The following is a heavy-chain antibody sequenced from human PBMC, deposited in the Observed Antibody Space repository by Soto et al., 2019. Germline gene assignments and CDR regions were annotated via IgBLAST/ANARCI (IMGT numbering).Heavy chain of an antibody. CDR2: INHSGST. CDR1: GGSSSRYY. V-gene: IGHV4-34*01. CDR3: ERGRAFSYYGLGRDDHGTHV. J-gene: IGHJ6*02. Sequence: SETLSLTCAVYGGSSSRYYWSWIRQPPGKGLEWLGEINHSGSTNYNPSLKSRVTISVDTSKNQFSLKLSSVTAADTAVYYCERGRAFSYYGLGRDDHGTHVWCQGTT. D-gene: IGHD3-10*01.